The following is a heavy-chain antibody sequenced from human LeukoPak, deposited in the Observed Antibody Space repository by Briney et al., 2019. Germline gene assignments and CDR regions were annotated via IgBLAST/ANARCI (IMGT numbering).Heavy chain of an antibody. D-gene: IGHD2-15*01. Sequence: EASVKVSCKVSGYTLTELSMHWVRQAPGKGLEWMGGFDPEDGETIYAQKFQGRVTMTEDTSTDTAYMELSSLRSEDTAVYYCAMGPFEDILYGMDVWGQGTTVIVSS. CDR3: AMGPFEDILYGMDV. CDR1: GYTLTELS. J-gene: IGHJ6*02. V-gene: IGHV1-24*01. CDR2: FDPEDGET.